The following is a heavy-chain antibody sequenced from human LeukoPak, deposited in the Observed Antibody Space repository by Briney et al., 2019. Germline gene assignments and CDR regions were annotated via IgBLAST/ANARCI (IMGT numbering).Heavy chain of an antibody. J-gene: IGHJ5*02. CDR2: IYYSGST. V-gene: IGHV4-59*01. CDR1: GGSISSYY. D-gene: IGHD2-21*02. CDR3: ARVYGSGVVVTATPWYNWFDP. Sequence: PSETLSLTCTVSGGSISSYYWSWIRQPPGKGLEWIGYIYYSGSTNYNPSLKSRVTISVDTSKNQFSLKLSSVTAADTAAYYCARVYGSGVVVTATPWYNWFDPWGQGTLVTVSS.